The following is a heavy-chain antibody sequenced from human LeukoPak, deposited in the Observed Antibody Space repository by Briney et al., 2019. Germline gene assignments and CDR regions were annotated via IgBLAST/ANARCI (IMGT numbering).Heavy chain of an antibody. CDR3: ARDGLRGNNWFDP. J-gene: IGHJ5*02. V-gene: IGHV3-64*04. CDR2: INNVGDRA. Sequence: GGSLRLSCSASGFSFSSYAMHWVRQAPGKGLEHISLINNVGDRAYYADSVTGRFTISRDNPKNTLDLQMNSLRAADTAVYYCARDGLRGNNWFDPWGQGTLVTVSS. CDR1: GFSFSSYA. D-gene: IGHD5-24*01.